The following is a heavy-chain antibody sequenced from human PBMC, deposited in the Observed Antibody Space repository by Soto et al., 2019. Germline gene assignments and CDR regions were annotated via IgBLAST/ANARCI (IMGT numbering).Heavy chain of an antibody. CDR1: GGSFSGYY. CDR2: INHSGST. CDR3: ARLLLWLEPHFDY. V-gene: IGHV4-34*01. D-gene: IGHD2-21*01. Sequence: QVQLQQWGAGLLKPSETLSLTCAVYGGSFSGYYWSWIRQPPGKGLEWIGEINHSGSTNYNPSLKSRVTISVDTSKNQFSLKLSSVTAADTAVYYCARLLLWLEPHFDYWGQGTLVTVSS. J-gene: IGHJ4*02.